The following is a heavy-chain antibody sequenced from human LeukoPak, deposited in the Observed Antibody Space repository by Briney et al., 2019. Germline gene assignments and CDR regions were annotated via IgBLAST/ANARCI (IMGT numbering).Heavy chain of an antibody. CDR3: ARYCSSTSCSNYYYGMDV. D-gene: IGHD2-2*01. J-gene: IGHJ6*02. V-gene: IGHV4-30-2*01. CDR2: IYHSGST. CDR1: GGSISSGGYS. Sequence: PSQTLSLTCAVSGGSISSGGYSWSWIRQPPGKGLEWIGYIYHSGSTYYNPSLNSRVTISVDRSKNQFSLKLSSVTAADTAVYYCARYCSSTSCSNYYYGMDVWGQGTTGTVSS.